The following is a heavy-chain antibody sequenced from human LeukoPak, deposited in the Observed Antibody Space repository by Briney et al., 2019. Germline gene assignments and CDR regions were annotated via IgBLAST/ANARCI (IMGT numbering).Heavy chain of an antibody. Sequence: PGRSLRPSCAASGFTFSSYAMHWVRQAPGKGLEWVAVISYDGSNKYYADSVKGRFTISRDNSKNTLYLQMNSLRAEDTAVYYCARDRGAAAYYFDYWGQGTLVTVSS. V-gene: IGHV3-30*04. CDR1: GFTFSSYA. D-gene: IGHD6-13*01. CDR3: ARDRGAAAYYFDY. CDR2: ISYDGSNK. J-gene: IGHJ4*02.